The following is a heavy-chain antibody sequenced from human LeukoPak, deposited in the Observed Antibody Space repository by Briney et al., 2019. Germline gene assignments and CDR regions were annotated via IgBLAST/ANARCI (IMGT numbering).Heavy chain of an antibody. CDR1: GFSFSGYA. CDR3: AKGNWNYEY. CDR2: ISGSGSST. V-gene: IGHV3-23*01. D-gene: IGHD1-7*01. Sequence: GGSLRLSCAASGFSFSGYAMSWVRQAPGKGLEWVSAISGSGSSTQYAESVRGRFTISRDNSKDTLYLQVSSLRADDTAVYYCAKGNWNYEYWGQGTLVTVSS. J-gene: IGHJ4*02.